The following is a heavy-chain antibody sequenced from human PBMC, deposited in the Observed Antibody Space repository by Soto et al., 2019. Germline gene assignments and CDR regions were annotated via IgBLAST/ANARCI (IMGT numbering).Heavy chain of an antibody. Sequence: SVKVSCKASGGTFISYTISWVRQAPGQGLEWMGRIIPILGIANYAQKFQGRVTITADKSTSTAYMELSSLRSEDTALYYCAKGRSHYYYYGVDVWGQGTTVTVSS. CDR2: IIPILGIA. CDR1: GGTFISYT. J-gene: IGHJ6*02. CDR3: AKGRSHYYYYGVDV. V-gene: IGHV1-69*02.